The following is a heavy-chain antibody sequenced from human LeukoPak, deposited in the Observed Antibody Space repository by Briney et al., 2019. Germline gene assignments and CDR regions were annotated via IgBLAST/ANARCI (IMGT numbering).Heavy chain of an antibody. J-gene: IGHJ3*02. CDR2: INHSGST. CDR1: GGSFSGYY. D-gene: IGHD6-19*01. CDR3: ARFSSGWYFPESTAFDI. Sequence: SETLSLTCAVYGGSFSGYYWSWIRQPPGKGLERIGEINHSGSTNYNPSLKSRVTISVDTSKNQFSLKLSSVTAADTAVYYCARFSSGWYFPESTAFDIWGQGTMVTVSS. V-gene: IGHV4-34*01.